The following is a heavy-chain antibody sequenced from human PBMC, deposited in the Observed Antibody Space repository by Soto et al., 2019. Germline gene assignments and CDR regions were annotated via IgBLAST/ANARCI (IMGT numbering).Heavy chain of an antibody. V-gene: IGHV3-23*01. Sequence: EAQLLQSGGGLVPPGGSLRLSCVASGFAFGNYPMAWVRQTPGKGLQWISTISGSGGMTDYEDSVRGRFTVSIDHSKDTVYLEMKTLSAEDTAVYYCGKVMTDYSKAVGDDWGQGTLVTVSS. CDR2: ISGSGGMT. J-gene: IGHJ4*02. D-gene: IGHD4-4*01. CDR3: GKVMTDYSKAVGDD. CDR1: GFAFGNYP.